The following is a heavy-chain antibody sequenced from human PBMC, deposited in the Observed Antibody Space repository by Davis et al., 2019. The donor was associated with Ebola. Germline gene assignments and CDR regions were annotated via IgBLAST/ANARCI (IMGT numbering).Heavy chain of an antibody. CDR1: GFTFSSYA. D-gene: IGHD5-12*01. Sequence: GGSLRLSCAASGFTFSSYAMHWVRQAPGKGLEWVAVISYDGSNKYYADSVKGRFTISRDNSKNTLYLQMNSLRAEDTAVYYCARASLEYSGYDYQSGIDYWGQGTLVTVSS. CDR2: ISYDGSNK. V-gene: IGHV3-30-3*01. CDR3: ARASLEYSGYDYQSGIDY. J-gene: IGHJ4*02.